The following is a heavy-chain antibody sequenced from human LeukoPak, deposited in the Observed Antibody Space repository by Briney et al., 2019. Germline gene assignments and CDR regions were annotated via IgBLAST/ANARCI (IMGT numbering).Heavy chain of an antibody. D-gene: IGHD6-13*01. CDR1: GYTFTSYG. J-gene: IGHJ6*02. CDR3: ARDVAAAGPAPTTNYYYYGMDV. V-gene: IGHV1-8*02. CDR2: MNPNSGNT. Sequence: ASVKVSCKASGYTFTSYGISWVRQATGQGLEWMGWMNPNSGNTGYAQKFQGRVTMTRNTSISTAYMELSSLRSEDTAVHYCARDVAAAGPAPTTNYYYYGMDVWGQGTTVTVSS.